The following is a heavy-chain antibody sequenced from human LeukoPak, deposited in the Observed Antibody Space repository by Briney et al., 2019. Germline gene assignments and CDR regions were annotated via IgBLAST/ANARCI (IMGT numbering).Heavy chain of an antibody. CDR3: ARAVVVVAAFYFDY. J-gene: IGHJ4*02. CDR2: IYTSGST. CDR1: GGSISSGSHY. D-gene: IGHD2-15*01. Sequence: SETLSLTCTASGGSISSGSHYWSWIRQPAGKGLEWIGRIYTSGSTNYNPSLKSRVTISVDTSKNQFSLRLSSVTAADTAVYYCARAVVVVAAFYFDYWGQGTLVTVSS. V-gene: IGHV4-61*02.